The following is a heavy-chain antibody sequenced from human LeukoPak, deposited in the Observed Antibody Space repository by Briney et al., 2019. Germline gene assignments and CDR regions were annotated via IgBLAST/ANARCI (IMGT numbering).Heavy chain of an antibody. Sequence: ASVKVSCKASGYTFTSYGISWVRQAPGQGLEWMGWISAYNGNTNYAQKLQGRVTMTTDTSTSTAYMELRSLRSDDTAVYYCARTYYYGSGSYQFDPWGQGTLVTVSS. J-gene: IGHJ5*02. CDR2: ISAYNGNT. D-gene: IGHD3-10*01. V-gene: IGHV1-18*01. CDR1: GYTFTSYG. CDR3: ARTYYYGSGSYQFDP.